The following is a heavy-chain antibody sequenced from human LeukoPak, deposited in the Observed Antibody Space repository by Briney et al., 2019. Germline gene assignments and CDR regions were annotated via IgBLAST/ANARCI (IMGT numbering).Heavy chain of an antibody. CDR1: GGSISSYY. D-gene: IGHD3-16*01. CDR2: IYYSGST. Sequence: PSETLSLACTVSGGSISSYYWSWIRQPPGKGLEWIGYIYYSGSTNYNPSLKSRVTISVDTSKNQFSLKLSSVTAADTAVYYCARETSQKGAHYMDVWGKGTTVTVSS. V-gene: IGHV4-59*01. CDR3: ARETSQKGAHYMDV. J-gene: IGHJ6*03.